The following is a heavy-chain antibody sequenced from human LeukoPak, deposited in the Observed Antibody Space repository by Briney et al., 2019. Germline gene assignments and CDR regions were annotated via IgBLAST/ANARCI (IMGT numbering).Heavy chain of an antibody. D-gene: IGHD6-6*01. V-gene: IGHV1-46*01. CDR3: ARVYSSSDLDY. Sequence: ASVKVSCKASRYTFTGYYMHWVRQAPGQGLEWMGIINPSGGSTSYAQKFQGRVTMTRDMSTSTVYMELSSLRSEDTAVYYCARVYSSSDLDYWGQGTLVTVSS. CDR2: INPSGGST. CDR1: RYTFTGYY. J-gene: IGHJ4*02.